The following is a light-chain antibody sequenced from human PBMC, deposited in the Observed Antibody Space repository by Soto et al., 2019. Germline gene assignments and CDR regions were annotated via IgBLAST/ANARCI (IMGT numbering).Light chain of an antibody. CDR2: EGS. J-gene: IGLJ2*01. CDR1: SSDVASYNL. Sequence: QSVLTQPDSVSGSPGQSITISCTGTSSDVASYNLVSWYQQHPGKAPKLMIYEGSKRPSGVSNRFSGSKSGNTSSLTISGLQAEDEDDYYCCSYACSSTLVFGGGTKLTVL. V-gene: IGLV2-23*01. CDR3: CSYACSSTLV.